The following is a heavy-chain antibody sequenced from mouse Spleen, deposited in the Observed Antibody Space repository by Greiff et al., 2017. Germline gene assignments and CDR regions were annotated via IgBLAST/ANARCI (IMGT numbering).Heavy chain of an antibody. CDR1: GYTFTSYW. V-gene: IGHV1-59*01. J-gene: IGHJ2*01. Sequence: VQLQQPGAELVRPGTSVKLSRKASGYTFTSYWKPWVKQRPGQGPEWIGVIDPSDSYTNYNQKFKGKATLTVDTSSSTAYMQLSSLTSEDSAVYYCARYGNYDHYWGQGTTLTVSS. D-gene: IGHD2-1*01. CDR3: ARYGNYDHY. CDR2: IDPSDSYT.